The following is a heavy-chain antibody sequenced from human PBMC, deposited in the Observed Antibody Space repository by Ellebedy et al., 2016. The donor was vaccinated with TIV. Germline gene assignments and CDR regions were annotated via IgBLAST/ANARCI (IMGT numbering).Heavy chain of an antibody. D-gene: IGHD5-18*01. CDR3: ARGLRGYSYGPLDY. Sequence: SETLSLXXTVSGGSISSGGYYWSWIRQHPGKGLEWIGYIYYSGSTYYNPSLKSRVTISVDTSKNQFSLKLSSVTAADTAVYYCARGLRGYSYGPLDYWGQGTLVTVSS. J-gene: IGHJ4*02. CDR1: GGSISSGGYY. CDR2: IYYSGST. V-gene: IGHV4-31*03.